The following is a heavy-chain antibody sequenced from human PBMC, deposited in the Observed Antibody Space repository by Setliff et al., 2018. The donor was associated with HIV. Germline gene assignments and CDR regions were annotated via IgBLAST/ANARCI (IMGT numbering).Heavy chain of an antibody. CDR3: AVSPDGDCATTKCANWFDP. Sequence: GGSLRLSCSASGFTFSGSALHWVRQASGKGLEWVGRIKTKPNDYATAHAASVKGRFTISRDDSQNTAYLQMNSLRTEDTAVYFCAVSPDGDCATTKCANWFDPWGQGTQVTSPQ. V-gene: IGHV3-73*01. J-gene: IGHJ5*02. CDR2: IKTKPNDYAT. CDR1: GFTFSGSA. D-gene: IGHD4-17*01.